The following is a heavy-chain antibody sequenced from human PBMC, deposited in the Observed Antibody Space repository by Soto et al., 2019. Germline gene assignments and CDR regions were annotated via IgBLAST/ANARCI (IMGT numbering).Heavy chain of an antibody. D-gene: IGHD1-1*01. J-gene: IGHJ4*02. V-gene: IGHV4-34*01. CDR1: GGSFSDYY. Sequence: SETLSLTCAVYGGSFSDYYWSWIRQSPEKGLEWIGEITHSGITNYSPSLKSRVTMSVDTSKNQFSLKLTSVTAADTALYYCARFPFDGNDWTNPRYFDIWGQGTLVTVSS. CDR2: ITHSGIT. CDR3: ARFPFDGNDWTNPRYFDI.